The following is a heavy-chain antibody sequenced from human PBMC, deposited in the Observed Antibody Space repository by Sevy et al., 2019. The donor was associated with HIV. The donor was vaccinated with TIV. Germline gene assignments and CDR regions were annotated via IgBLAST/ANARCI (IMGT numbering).Heavy chain of an antibody. J-gene: IGHJ4*02. D-gene: IGHD6-19*01. CDR3: ARSFRGIAVAGTSRVYYFDY. CDR2: IIPIYGTA. CDR1: GGTFSSYA. Sequence: ASVKVSCKASGGTFSSYAISWVRQAPGQGLEWMGGIIPIYGTANYSQKFQGRVTITADESTSTAYMELSSLRSEDTAADYCARSFRGIAVAGTSRVYYFDYWGQGTLVTVSS. V-gene: IGHV1-69*13.